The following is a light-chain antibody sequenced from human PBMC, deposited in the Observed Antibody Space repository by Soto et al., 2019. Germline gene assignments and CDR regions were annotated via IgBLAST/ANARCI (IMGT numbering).Light chain of an antibody. V-gene: IGLV1-44*01. J-gene: IGLJ1*01. Sequence: QSVLTQQPSASGTPGQRVTISCSGSSSNIGTNTVNWYQQVPGTAPKLLIYSLNQRPSGVPDRFSGSKSGTSASLAISGLQSEDEADYYCAAWDDSLNGCVFGTGTKLTVL. CDR3: AAWDDSLNGCV. CDR1: SSNIGTNT. CDR2: SLN.